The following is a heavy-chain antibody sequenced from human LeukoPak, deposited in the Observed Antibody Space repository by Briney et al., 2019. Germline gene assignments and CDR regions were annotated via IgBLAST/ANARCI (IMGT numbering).Heavy chain of an antibody. J-gene: IGHJ4*02. CDR1: GFTFSSYS. Sequence: GGSLRLSCAASGFTFSSYSMNWVRQAPGKGLEWVGRSRNKANSYTTEYAASVKGRFTISRDASENSLYLRMNSLKTEDTAVYFCASGIVGAADYWGQGTLVTVSS. V-gene: IGHV3-72*01. CDR3: ASGIVGAADY. D-gene: IGHD1-26*01. CDR2: SRNKANSYTT.